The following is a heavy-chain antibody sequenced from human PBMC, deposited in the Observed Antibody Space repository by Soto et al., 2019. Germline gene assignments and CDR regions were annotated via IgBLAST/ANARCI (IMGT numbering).Heavy chain of an antibody. CDR3: ARDTSNSFDY. D-gene: IGHD2-2*01. CDR2: ISPHNGNT. CDR1: GYTFNTYF. V-gene: IGHV1-18*01. Sequence: HVLLVQSGGELKKPGTSVKVSCNTSGYTFNTYFITWVRQAPGQGLEWMGWISPHNGNTNYAEKFQGRVTITADTITKTAYMELSTLRFDDTAVYYCARDTSNSFDYWGQGTPVTVSS. J-gene: IGHJ4*02.